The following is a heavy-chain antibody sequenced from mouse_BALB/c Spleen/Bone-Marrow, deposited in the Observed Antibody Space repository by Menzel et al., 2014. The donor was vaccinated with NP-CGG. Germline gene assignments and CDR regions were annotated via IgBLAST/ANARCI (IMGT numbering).Heavy chain of an antibody. V-gene: IGHV7-3*02. CDR3: ARDGYDDY. CDR1: GFTFTDYY. CDR2: IRNKANGYTT. Sequence: EVKLVESGGGLVQPGGSLRLSCATSGFTFTDYYMSWVRQPPGKALEWLGFIRNKANGYTTEYSASVKGRSTISRDNPQSILYLQMNTLRAEDSATYYCARDGYDDYWGQGTTLTVSS. D-gene: IGHD2-2*01. J-gene: IGHJ2*01.